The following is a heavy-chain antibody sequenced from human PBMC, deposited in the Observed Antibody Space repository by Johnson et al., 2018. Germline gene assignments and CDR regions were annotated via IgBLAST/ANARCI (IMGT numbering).Heavy chain of an antibody. Sequence: VQLVESGGGVVQPGRSLRLSCAASGFTFSNYDIHWVRQAPGKGLEWVAVISYDGNNRYYADSVKGRFTISRDNSKNTIYLQMNSLRAEDTAVYYCAKLVGAQYDFDYWGQGTLVTVSS. J-gene: IGHJ4*02. V-gene: IGHV3-30*18. D-gene: IGHD1-26*01. CDR1: GFTFSNYD. CDR2: ISYDGNNR. CDR3: AKLVGAQYDFDY.